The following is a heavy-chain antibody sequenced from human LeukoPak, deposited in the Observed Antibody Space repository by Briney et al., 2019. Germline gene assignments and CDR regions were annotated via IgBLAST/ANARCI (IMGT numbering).Heavy chain of an antibody. Sequence: SVKVSCKASGGTFSSYAISWVRQAPGQGVEWMGGIIPIFGTANYAQKFQGRVTITTDESTSTAYMELSSLRSEDTAVYYCAGSFIVLMVYARDNWFDPWGQGTLVTVSS. CDR3: AGSFIVLMVYARDNWFDP. CDR1: GGTFSSYA. CDR2: IIPIFGTA. V-gene: IGHV1-69*05. J-gene: IGHJ5*02. D-gene: IGHD2-8*01.